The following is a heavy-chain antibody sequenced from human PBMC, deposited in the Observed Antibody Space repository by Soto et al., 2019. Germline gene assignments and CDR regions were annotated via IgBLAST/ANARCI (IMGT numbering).Heavy chain of an antibody. J-gene: IGHJ4*02. CDR3: ATSYGSSSGYDY. CDR1: GYTLTELS. V-gene: IGHV1-24*01. Sequence: ASVKVSCKVSGYTLTELSMHWVRQAPGKGLERMGGFDPEDGETIYAQKFQGRVTMTEDTSTDTAYMELSSLRSEDTAVYYCATSYGSSSGYDYWGQGTLVTVSS. D-gene: IGHD6-19*01. CDR2: FDPEDGET.